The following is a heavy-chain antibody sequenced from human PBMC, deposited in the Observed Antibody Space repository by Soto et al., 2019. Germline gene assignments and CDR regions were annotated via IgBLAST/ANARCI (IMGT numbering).Heavy chain of an antibody. CDR3: AREPKDRRGF. D-gene: IGHD3-16*02. J-gene: IGHJ6*04. Sequence: PSETLSLTCAVYGGSFSGYHWSWIRQPPGKGLEWIGEIDYSGSTYYNPSLKSRVTISVDTSKNQFSLKLSSVTAADTPVYYCAREPKDRRGFWVKGTTVTVSS. V-gene: IGHV4-34*01. CDR2: IDYSGST. CDR1: GGSFSGYH.